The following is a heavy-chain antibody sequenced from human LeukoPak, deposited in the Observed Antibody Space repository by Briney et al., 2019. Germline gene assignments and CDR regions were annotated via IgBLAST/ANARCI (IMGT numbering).Heavy chain of an antibody. Sequence: GGSLKLSCAASGFSFSSYAMSWVRQAPGKGLEWVSSISGSGDNTYYAESVKGRFTISRDNSKNTLFLQMNGLRVDDTAVYYCARGVPSMASLDFWGQGTLVTVSS. D-gene: IGHD2/OR15-2a*01. V-gene: IGHV3-23*01. J-gene: IGHJ4*02. CDR3: ARGVPSMASLDF. CDR2: ISGSGDNT. CDR1: GFSFSSYA.